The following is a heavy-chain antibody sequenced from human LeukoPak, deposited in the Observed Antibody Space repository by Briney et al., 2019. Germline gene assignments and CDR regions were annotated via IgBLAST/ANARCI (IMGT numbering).Heavy chain of an antibody. CDR2: IKEDGSEK. D-gene: IGHD2-2*01. J-gene: IGHJ6*04. Sequence: GGSLRLSCTASGFTFNRDWTAWVRQAPGKGLEWVANIKEDGSEKNYVDSVKGRFTISRDNAENSVYLQMNDLRAEDTGVYYCARTFVVVPAARRGMDVWGKGTTVTVSS. CDR3: ARTFVVVPAARRGMDV. CDR1: GFTFNRDW. V-gene: IGHV3-7*01.